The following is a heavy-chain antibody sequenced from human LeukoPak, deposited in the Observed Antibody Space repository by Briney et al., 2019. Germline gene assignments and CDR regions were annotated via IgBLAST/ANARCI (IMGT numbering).Heavy chain of an antibody. V-gene: IGHV3-30*04. Sequence: GGSLRLSCEASGFTFSTFPMHWVRQTPDKRLEWVAVISDDGRDTYYADFVKGRFTISRDNSKNTLYLQMNSLSPEDTAVVYCARVGRVSIYPSYMDVWGKGTTVTVSS. CDR2: ISDDGRDT. D-gene: IGHD6-6*01. J-gene: IGHJ6*03. CDR1: GFTFSTFP. CDR3: ARVGRVSIYPSYMDV.